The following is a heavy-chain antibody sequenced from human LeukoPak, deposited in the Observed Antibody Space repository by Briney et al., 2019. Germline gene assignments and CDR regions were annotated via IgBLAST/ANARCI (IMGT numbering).Heavy chain of an antibody. V-gene: IGHV3-23*01. D-gene: IGHD3-9*01. J-gene: IGHJ3*02. CDR1: GFTFSSYA. Sequence: GGSLRLSCAAFGFTFSSYAMSWVRQAPGKGLEWVSAISGSGGSTYYADSVKGRFTISRDNSKNTLYLQMNSLRAEDTAVYYCAKSFGGYDILTGYYEYYAFDIWGQGTMVTVSS. CDR2: ISGSGGST. CDR3: AKSFGGYDILTGYYEYYAFDI.